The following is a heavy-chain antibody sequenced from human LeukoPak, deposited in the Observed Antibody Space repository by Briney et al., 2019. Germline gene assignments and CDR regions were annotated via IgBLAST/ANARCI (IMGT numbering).Heavy chain of an antibody. CDR2: ISNGNT. J-gene: IGHJ5*02. Sequence: GGSLRLSCAASGFPFSRHAMSWVRQPPGKGLEWVSAISNGNTYYADSVRGRFTISRDDSKNTVYLQMNGLRDEDTALYYCVREAGYCASVCLKSNWFDPWGQGTLVTVSS. V-gene: IGHV3-23*01. CDR1: GFPFSRHA. CDR3: VREAGYCASVCLKSNWFDP. D-gene: IGHD2-21*02.